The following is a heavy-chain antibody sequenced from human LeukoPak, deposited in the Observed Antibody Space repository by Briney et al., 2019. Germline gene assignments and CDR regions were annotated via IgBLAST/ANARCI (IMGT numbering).Heavy chain of an antibody. CDR1: GFTFSSYW. Sequence: GGSLRLSCAASGFTFSSYWMSWVRQAPGKGLEWVANIKQDGSEKYYVDSVKGRFTISRDNAKNSLYLQMNSLRAEDTAVYYCARDCSGGSCYSGGLAYWGQGTLVTVSS. D-gene: IGHD2-15*01. V-gene: IGHV3-7*01. J-gene: IGHJ4*02. CDR3: ARDCSGGSCYSGGLAY. CDR2: IKQDGSEK.